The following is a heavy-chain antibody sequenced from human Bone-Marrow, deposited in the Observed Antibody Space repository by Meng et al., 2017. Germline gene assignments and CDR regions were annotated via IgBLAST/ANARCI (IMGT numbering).Heavy chain of an antibody. CDR1: GFTFDDYA. CDR3: AKDLEDGSGRYRGFDF. CDR2: ISWNSGSI. D-gene: IGHD3-10*01. J-gene: IGHJ4*02. Sequence: SLKISCAASGFTFDDYAMHWVRQAPGRGLEWVSGISWNSGSIGNADSVKGRFTIARDNAKNSLYLQVSSLRAEDTAVYYCAKDLEDGSGRYRGFDFWGQGNLVTVSS. V-gene: IGHV3-9*01.